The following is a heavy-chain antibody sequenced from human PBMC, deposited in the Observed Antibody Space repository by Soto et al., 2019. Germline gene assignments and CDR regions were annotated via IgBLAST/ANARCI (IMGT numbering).Heavy chain of an antibody. CDR2: IYHSGST. V-gene: IGHV4-4*02. Sequence: ETLSLTCAVSGGSISSSNWWSWVRQPPGKGLEWIGEIYHSGSTNYNPSLKSRVTISVDKSKNQFSLKLSSVTAADTAVYYCARDLYSSGYHWFDPWGQGTLVTVSS. CDR1: GGSISSSNW. D-gene: IGHD6-19*01. CDR3: ARDLYSSGYHWFDP. J-gene: IGHJ5*02.